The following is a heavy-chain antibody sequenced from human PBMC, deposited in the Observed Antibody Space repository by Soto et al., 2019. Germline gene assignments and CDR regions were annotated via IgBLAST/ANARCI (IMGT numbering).Heavy chain of an antibody. CDR1: GGSISSGGYS. D-gene: IGHD1-1*01. Sequence: SETLSLTCAVSGGSISSGGYSWSWIRQPPGKGLERIGYIYHSGSTYYNPSLKSRVTISVDRSKNQFSLKLSSVTAADTAVYYCSSQLSYDAFYSWGQGTMVTVSS. CDR2: IYHSGST. CDR3: SSQLSYDAFYS. J-gene: IGHJ3*02. V-gene: IGHV4-30-2*01.